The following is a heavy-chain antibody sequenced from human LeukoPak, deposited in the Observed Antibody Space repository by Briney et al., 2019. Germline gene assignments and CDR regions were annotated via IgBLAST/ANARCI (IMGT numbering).Heavy chain of an antibody. D-gene: IGHD3-22*01. V-gene: IGHV1-46*01. J-gene: IGHJ3*02. CDR1: GYTFTSYY. CDR2: INPSGGST. CDR3: ARGGYYYDSSGTNAFDI. Sequence: ASVTVSCKASGYTFTSYYMHWVRQAPGQGLEWMGIINPSGGSTSYAQKFQGRVTITADESTSTAYMELSSLRSEDTAVYYCARGGYYYDSSGTNAFDIWGQGTMVTVSS.